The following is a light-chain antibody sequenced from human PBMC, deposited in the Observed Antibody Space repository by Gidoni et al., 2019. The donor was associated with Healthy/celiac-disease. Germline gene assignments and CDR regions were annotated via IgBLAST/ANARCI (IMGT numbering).Light chain of an antibody. Sequence: NFMLTQPHSVSESPGTTVTISCTGSSGSIASNYVQWDQQRPASAPITVIYEDNQRPSGVPDRFSGSIDSSSNSASLTISGLKTEDEAEYCCHSYDSTNEVFGGGTKLTVL. CDR3: HSYDSTNEV. J-gene: IGLJ2*01. V-gene: IGLV6-57*02. CDR2: EDN. CDR1: SGSIASNY.